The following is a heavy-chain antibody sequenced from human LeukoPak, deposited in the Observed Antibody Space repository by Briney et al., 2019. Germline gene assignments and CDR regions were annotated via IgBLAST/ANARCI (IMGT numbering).Heavy chain of an antibody. V-gene: IGHV3-30*02. CDR3: ARGPTMKMDV. CDR1: GFTFSSYG. J-gene: IGHJ6*04. CDR2: IRYDGSNK. D-gene: IGHD3-22*01. Sequence: GGSLRLSCAASGFTFSSYGMHWVRQAPGKGLEWVAFIRYDGSNKYYADSVKGRITISRDNARNSLYLQMNSLRAEDTAVYYCARGPTMKMDVWGKGTTVTVSS.